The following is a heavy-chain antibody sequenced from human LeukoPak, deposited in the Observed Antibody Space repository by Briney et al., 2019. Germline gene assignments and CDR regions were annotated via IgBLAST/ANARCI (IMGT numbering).Heavy chain of an antibody. V-gene: IGHV3-21*01. Sequence: GGSLRLSCAASGFTFSSYSINWVRQAPGKGLEWVSSISSSSSYIYYADSVKGRFTISRDNAKNSLYLQMNSLRAEDTAVYYCARSGTGTTYYYYMDVWGKGTTVTVSS. D-gene: IGHD1-7*01. J-gene: IGHJ6*03. CDR3: ARSGTGTTYYYYMDV. CDR2: ISSSSSYI. CDR1: GFTFSSYS.